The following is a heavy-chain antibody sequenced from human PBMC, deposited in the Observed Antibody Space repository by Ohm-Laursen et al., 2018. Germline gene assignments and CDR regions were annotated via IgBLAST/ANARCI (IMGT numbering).Heavy chain of an antibody. Sequence: SDTLSLTWTVSGGSISSYYWNWIRQPPGKGLEWIGEINHSRSTKYNSSFKSRVTISVDTSKNQFSLKLSSVTAADTAVYYCARDFSGWWGRIDYWGQGTLVTVSS. CDR1: GGSISSYY. D-gene: IGHD6-19*01. V-gene: IGHV4-34*01. CDR2: INHSRST. CDR3: ARDFSGWWGRIDY. J-gene: IGHJ4*02.